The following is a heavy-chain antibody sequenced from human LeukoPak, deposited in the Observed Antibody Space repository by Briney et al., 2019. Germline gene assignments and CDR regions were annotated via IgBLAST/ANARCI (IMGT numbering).Heavy chain of an antibody. J-gene: IGHJ4*02. V-gene: IGHV4-39*01. CDR1: GGSISSSSYY. Sequence: SETLSLTCTVSGGSISSSSYYWGWIRQPPGKGLEWIGSIYYSGSTYYNPSLKSRVTISVDTSKNQFSLKLSSVTAADTAVYYCASLRRNYFDYWGQGTLVTVSS. CDR2: IYYSGST. CDR3: ASLRRNYFDY. D-gene: IGHD4-17*01.